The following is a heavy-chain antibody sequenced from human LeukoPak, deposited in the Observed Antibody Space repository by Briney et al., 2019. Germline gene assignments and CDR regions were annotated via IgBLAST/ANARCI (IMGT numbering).Heavy chain of an antibody. D-gene: IGHD2-2*01. Sequence: GRSLRLSCVASGFTFSNYTMHWVRQAPGKGLEWVAVVSYRGTIKSYADSVKSRLTISRDNSQNTLYLQMNSLRAEDTAVYYCVATSGSSTNWGQGTLVTVSS. CDR3: VATSGSSTN. J-gene: IGHJ4*02. CDR1: GFTFSNYT. V-gene: IGHV3-30-3*01. CDR2: VSYRGTIK.